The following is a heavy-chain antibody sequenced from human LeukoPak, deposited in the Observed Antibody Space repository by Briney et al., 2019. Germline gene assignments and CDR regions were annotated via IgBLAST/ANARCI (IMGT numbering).Heavy chain of an antibody. CDR1: GYTFTCYY. CDR2: INPNSGGT. Sequence: ASVKVSCKASGYTFTCYYMHWVRQAPGQGLEWMGWINPNSGGTDYAQKFQGRVTMTRDTSISTAYMELSRLRSDDTAVYYCARDAIAAAGTQLPYYYYYMDVRGKGTTVTISS. V-gene: IGHV1-2*02. D-gene: IGHD6-13*01. CDR3: ARDAIAAAGTQLPYYYYYMDV. J-gene: IGHJ6*03.